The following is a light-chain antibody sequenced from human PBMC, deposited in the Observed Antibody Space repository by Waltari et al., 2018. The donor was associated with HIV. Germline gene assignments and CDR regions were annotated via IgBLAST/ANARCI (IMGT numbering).Light chain of an antibody. CDR2: EVS. CDR1: SSDVGSYNL. J-gene: IGLJ3*02. V-gene: IGLV2-23*02. CDR3: CSYAGSNTWV. Sequence: QSALTQPASVSGSPGQSITISCTGTSSDVGSYNLVSWYQQHPGKAPKLMIYEVSTRPSGVSKRFSGSQSGNTASLTISGLQAEDEADYYCCSYAGSNTWVFGGGTKLTVL.